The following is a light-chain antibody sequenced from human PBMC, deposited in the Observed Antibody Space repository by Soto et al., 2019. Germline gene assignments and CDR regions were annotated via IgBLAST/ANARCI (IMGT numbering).Light chain of an antibody. V-gene: IGLV2-14*01. CDR3: SSYAGSNNLL. CDR1: SSDVGGYNY. CDR2: EVS. Sequence: SVLTQPASVSGSPGQSITISCTGTSSDVGGYNYVSWYQQHPGKAPKLMIFEVSNRPSGVSNRFSGSKSGNTASLTVSALQADDEADYYCSSYAGSNNLLFGGGTQLTVL. J-gene: IGLJ2*01.